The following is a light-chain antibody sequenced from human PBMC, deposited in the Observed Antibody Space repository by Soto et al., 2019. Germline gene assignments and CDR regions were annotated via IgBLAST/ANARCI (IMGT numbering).Light chain of an antibody. CDR2: AAS. J-gene: IGKJ1*01. Sequence: DIQMTQSPPTLSASVGDRVTITCRASQTISTWVAWYRLKPGKPPRLLIYAASSLQSGVPSRFSGSGSGTDFTLTISSLQPEDFATYSCQQSYNSPQTFGRGTKVDIK. CDR3: QQSYNSPQT. CDR1: QTISTW. V-gene: IGKV1-39*01.